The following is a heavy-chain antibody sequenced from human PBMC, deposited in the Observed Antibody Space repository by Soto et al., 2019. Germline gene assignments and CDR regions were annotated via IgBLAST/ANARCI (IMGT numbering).Heavy chain of an antibody. J-gene: IGHJ6*02. CDR1: GGTFSSYA. V-gene: IGHV1-69*13. CDR2: IIPIFGTS. Sequence: GASVKVSCKASGGTFSSYAISWVRQAPGQGLEWMGGIIPIFGTSNYAQKFQGRVTITADESTSTAYMELSSLRSEDTAVYYCARDFEYRGSSGLDVWGRGTTVTVSS. D-gene: IGHD2-2*01. CDR3: ARDFEYRGSSGLDV.